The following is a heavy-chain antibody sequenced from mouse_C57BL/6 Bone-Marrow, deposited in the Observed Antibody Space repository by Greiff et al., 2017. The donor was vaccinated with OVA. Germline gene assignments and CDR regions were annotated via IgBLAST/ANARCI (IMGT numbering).Heavy chain of an antibody. Sequence: QVQLKESGPGLVAPSQSLSITCTVSGFSLTSYAISWVRQPPGKGLEWLGVIWTGGGTNYNSALKSRLSISKDNSKSQVFLKMNSLQTDDTARYYCASHYYGSSYAWYFDVWGTGTTVTVSS. CDR1: GFSLTSYA. V-gene: IGHV2-9-1*01. D-gene: IGHD1-1*01. CDR2: IWTGGGT. J-gene: IGHJ1*03. CDR3: ASHYYGSSYAWYFDV.